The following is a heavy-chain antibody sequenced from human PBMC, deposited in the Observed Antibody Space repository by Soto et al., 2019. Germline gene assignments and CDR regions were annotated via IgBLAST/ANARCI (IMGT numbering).Heavy chain of an antibody. D-gene: IGHD1-26*01. V-gene: IGHV1-69*13. CDR3: ARDIGATAYFDY. CDR2: IIPIFGTA. CDR1: GGTFSSYA. Sequence: VASVKVSCKASGGTFSSYAISWVRQAPGQGLEWMGGIIPIFGTANYAQKFQGRVTITADESTSTAYMELSSLRSEDTAVYYCARDIGATAYFDYWGQGTLVTVSS. J-gene: IGHJ4*02.